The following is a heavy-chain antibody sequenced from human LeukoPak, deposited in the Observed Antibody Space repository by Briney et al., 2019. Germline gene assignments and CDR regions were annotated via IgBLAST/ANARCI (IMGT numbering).Heavy chain of an antibody. CDR3: AKKGIAVATFDI. D-gene: IGHD6-19*01. V-gene: IGHV3-30*18. J-gene: IGHJ3*02. CDR2: ISYDGSNK. Sequence: GRSLRLSCAAAGFTFSSYGMHWVRQAPSKGLEWVAVISYDGSNKYYADSVKGRFTISRDNSKNTLYLQMNSLRAEDTAVYYCAKKGIAVATFDIWGQGTMVTVSS. CDR1: GFTFSSYG.